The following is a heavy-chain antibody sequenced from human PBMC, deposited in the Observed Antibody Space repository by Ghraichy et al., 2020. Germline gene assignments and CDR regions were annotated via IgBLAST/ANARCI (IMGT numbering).Heavy chain of an antibody. CDR1: GGSISSYY. CDR3: ARDDKKGSGWYTGIDY. D-gene: IGHD6-19*01. CDR2: IYTSGST. V-gene: IGHV4-4*07. Sequence: SETLSLTCTVSGGSISSYYWSWIRQPAGKGLEWIGRIYTSGSTNYNPSLKSRVTMSVDTSKNQFSLKLSSVTAADTAVYYCARDDKKGSGWYTGIDYWGQGTLVTVSS. J-gene: IGHJ4*02.